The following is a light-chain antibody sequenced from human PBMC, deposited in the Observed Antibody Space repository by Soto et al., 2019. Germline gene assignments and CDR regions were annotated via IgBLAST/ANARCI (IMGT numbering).Light chain of an antibody. CDR3: LQDHKSPLT. V-gene: IGKV1-6*01. J-gene: IGKJ1*01. CDR2: AAS. Sequence: IQMTQSPSTLSGSVGDRVTITCRASQTISSWLAWYQQKPGKAPNLLIYAASSLQSGVPSRFSGSGSGTDFTLTITSLQPEDSATYYCLQDHKSPLTFGQGTKVDIK. CDR1: QTISSW.